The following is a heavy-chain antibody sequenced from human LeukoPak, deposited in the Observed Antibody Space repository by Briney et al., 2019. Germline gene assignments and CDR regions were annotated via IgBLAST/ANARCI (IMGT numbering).Heavy chain of an antibody. CDR3: AKNYGSGSSLKYYYYMDV. Sequence: GGSLRLSCAASGFTVSSNYMSWVRQAPGKGLEWVANIKQDGSEKYYVDSVKGRFTISRDNAKNSLYLQMNSLRAEDTAVYYCAKNYGSGSSLKYYYYMDVWGKGTTVTVSS. D-gene: IGHD3-10*01. CDR2: IKQDGSEK. CDR1: GFTVSSNY. J-gene: IGHJ6*03. V-gene: IGHV3-7*03.